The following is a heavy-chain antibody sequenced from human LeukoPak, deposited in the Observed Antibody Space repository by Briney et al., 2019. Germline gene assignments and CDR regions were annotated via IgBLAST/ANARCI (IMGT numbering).Heavy chain of an antibody. CDR1: GGSISSGDYY. V-gene: IGHV4-30-4*01. Sequence: SETLSLTCTVSGGSISSGDYYWRWIRQPPGKGLEWVGYIDNSGTTYYNPSLKTRVTISAGPSRNQFFLNLRSVSAADTAVYYCARGGGQQSYWGQGTLVTVSS. D-gene: IGHD3-16*01. CDR3: ARGGGQQSY. CDR2: IDNSGTT. J-gene: IGHJ4*02.